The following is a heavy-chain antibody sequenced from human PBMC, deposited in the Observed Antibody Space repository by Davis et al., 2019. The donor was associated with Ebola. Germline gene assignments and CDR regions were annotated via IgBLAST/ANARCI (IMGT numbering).Heavy chain of an antibody. CDR2: IHWDDDK. CDR3: ARSPNYNGLNYFDY. V-gene: IGHV2-5*02. J-gene: IGHJ4*02. CDR1: GFSLGSYGMG. Sequence: SGPTLVHPTPTLTLTCTFSGFSLGSYGMGVGWTRQPPGKALEWLALIHWDDDKRYNPFLKSRLTIARDTSKNQVVLTMANMDPVDTATYYCARSPNYNGLNYFDYWGQGTMVTVSS. D-gene: IGHD3-10*01.